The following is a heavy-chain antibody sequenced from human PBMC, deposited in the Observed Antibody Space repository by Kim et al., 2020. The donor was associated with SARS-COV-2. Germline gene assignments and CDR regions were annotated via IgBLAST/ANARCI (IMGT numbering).Heavy chain of an antibody. CDR1: GYTFTSYG. J-gene: IGHJ6*02. D-gene: IGHD2-21*02. CDR3: ARDACGGDCYSRVRLDYYYGMDV. CDR2: ISPYNGNT. V-gene: IGHV1-18*04. Sequence: ASVKVSCKASGYTFTSYGISWVRQAPGQGLEWMGWISPYNGNTNYAQNLQGRVTMTTDTSTSTAYMELRSLRSDDTAVYYCARDACGGDCYSRVRLDYYYGMDVWGQGTTVTVSS.